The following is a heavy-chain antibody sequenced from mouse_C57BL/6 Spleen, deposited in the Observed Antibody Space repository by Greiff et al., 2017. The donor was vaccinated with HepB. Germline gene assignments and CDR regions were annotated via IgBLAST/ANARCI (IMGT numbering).Heavy chain of an antibody. CDR1: GFTFSSYA. Sequence: EVQLVESGGGLVKPGGSLKLSCAASGFTFSSYAMSWVRQTPEKRLEWVATISDGGSYTYYPDNVKGRFTISRDNAKNNLYLQMSHLKSEDTAMYYCARERYGRYFDVWGTGTTVTVSS. V-gene: IGHV5-4*01. CDR2: ISDGGSYT. J-gene: IGHJ1*03. D-gene: IGHD1-2*01. CDR3: ARERYGRYFDV.